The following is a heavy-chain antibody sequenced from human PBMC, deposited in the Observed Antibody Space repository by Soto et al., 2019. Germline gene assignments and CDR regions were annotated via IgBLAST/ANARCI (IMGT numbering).Heavy chain of an antibody. J-gene: IGHJ4*02. Sequence: QVQLVQSGAEVKKLGSSVKVSCKASGGTFSSYAISWVRQAPGQGLEWMGGIIPIFGTANYAQKFQGRVTITADESTSTAYMELSSLRSEDTAVYYCARDLTNYGSGSYFFDYWGQGTLVTVSS. V-gene: IGHV1-69*01. CDR3: ARDLTNYGSGSYFFDY. D-gene: IGHD3-10*01. CDR2: IIPIFGTA. CDR1: GGTFSSYA.